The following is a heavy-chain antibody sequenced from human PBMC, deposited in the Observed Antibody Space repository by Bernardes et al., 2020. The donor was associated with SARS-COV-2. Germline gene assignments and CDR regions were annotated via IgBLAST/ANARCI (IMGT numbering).Heavy chain of an antibody. V-gene: IGHV3-30-3*01. Sequence: GGSLRLSCAVSGFTFSSYAMHWVRQAPGKGLEWVAAVSFDGSKKYYADSVKGRFTISRDTSKNMMYLQMNSLRPEDMAVYYCARELYSGYNRRGPIDYWGQGTLVTVSS. CDR3: ARELYSGYNRRGPIDY. D-gene: IGHD5-12*01. J-gene: IGHJ4*02. CDR2: VSFDGSKK. CDR1: GFTFSSYA.